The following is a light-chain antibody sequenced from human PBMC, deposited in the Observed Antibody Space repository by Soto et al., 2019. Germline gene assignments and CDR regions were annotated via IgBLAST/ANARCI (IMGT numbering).Light chain of an antibody. CDR3: QESYTGPAVS. V-gene: IGKV1-39*01. J-gene: IGKJ4*01. CDR1: QNIDNY. CDR2: ATC. Sequence: DIQMTQSPSSLSASLGDRVTITCRASQNIDNYLNWYQHKPGKAPKLLIYATCTLQSGVPSRFSGSGSGTEFTLTISSLQPEDFATYFCQESYTGPAVSFGGGTKVDIK.